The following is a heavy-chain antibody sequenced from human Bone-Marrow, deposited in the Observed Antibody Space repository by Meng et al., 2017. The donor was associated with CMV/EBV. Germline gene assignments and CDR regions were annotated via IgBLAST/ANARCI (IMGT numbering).Heavy chain of an antibody. CDR2: IYYSGST. V-gene: IGHV4-31*03. CDR1: GGSISSGGYY. Sequence: LRLSCTVSGGSISSGGYYWSWIRQHPGKGLEWIGYIYYSGSTYYNPSLKSRVTISVDTSKNQFSLKLSSVTAADTAVYYCARAGYCSGGSCPKTEYNWFDPWGQGTLVTVAS. J-gene: IGHJ5*02. D-gene: IGHD2-15*01. CDR3: ARAGYCSGGSCPKTEYNWFDP.